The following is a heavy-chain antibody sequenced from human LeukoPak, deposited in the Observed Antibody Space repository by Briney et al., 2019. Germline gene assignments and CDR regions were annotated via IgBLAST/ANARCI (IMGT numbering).Heavy chain of an antibody. V-gene: IGHV1-69*01. J-gene: IGHJ5*02. CDR3: ARCCRAGFLELRPTGFDP. Sequence: ASVTVSCKASGGTFSSYAISWVRQAPGQGLEWMGGIIPIFGTANYAQKFQGRVTITADESTSTAYMELSSLRSEDTAVYYCARCCRAGFLELRPTGFDPWGQGTLVTVSS. CDR1: GGTFSSYA. D-gene: IGHD1-7*01. CDR2: IIPIFGTA.